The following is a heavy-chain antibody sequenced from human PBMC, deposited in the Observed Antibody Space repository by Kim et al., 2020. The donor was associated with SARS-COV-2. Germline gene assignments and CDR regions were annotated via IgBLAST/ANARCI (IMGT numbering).Heavy chain of an antibody. V-gene: IGHV1-69*01. CDR2: FGTA. J-gene: IGHJ3*02. CDR3: ARGDAFDI. Sequence: FGTANYAQKYQGRVTITADESTSTAYMGLSSLRSEDTAVYYCARGDAFDIWGQGTMVTVSS.